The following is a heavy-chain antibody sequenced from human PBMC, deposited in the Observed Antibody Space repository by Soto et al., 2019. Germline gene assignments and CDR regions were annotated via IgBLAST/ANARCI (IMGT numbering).Heavy chain of an antibody. CDR3: ASRGYSYGPFDY. Sequence: ASVKVSCKASGGTFSSYAISWVRQAPGQGLEWMGGIIPIFGTANYAQKFQGRVTITADKSTSTAYMELSSLRSEDTAVYYCASRGYSYGPFDYWGQGTLVTVSS. V-gene: IGHV1-69*06. CDR1: GGTFSSYA. CDR2: IIPIFGTA. J-gene: IGHJ4*02. D-gene: IGHD5-18*01.